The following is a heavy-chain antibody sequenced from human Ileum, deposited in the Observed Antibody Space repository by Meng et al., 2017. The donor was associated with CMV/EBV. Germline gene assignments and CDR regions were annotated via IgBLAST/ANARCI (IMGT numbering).Heavy chain of an antibody. D-gene: IGHD3-3*01. V-gene: IGHV4-39*07. CDR3: ARVLGDFWSGNYGGHFDS. CDR1: GGAIISSRCY. CDR2: IYYSGST. Sequence: LLQEYAPCRVKPSKPFSVPCPVSGGAIISSRCYFAWVRHPPGKRLEWSTSIYYSGSTHHNPSLERRVTTSVDTSKKEFSLNLRSVTAADTAVYYCARVLGDFWSGNYGGHFDSWGQGTLVTVSS. J-gene: IGHJ4*02.